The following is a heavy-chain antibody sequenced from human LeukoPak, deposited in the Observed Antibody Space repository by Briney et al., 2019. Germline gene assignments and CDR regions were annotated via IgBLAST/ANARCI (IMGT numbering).Heavy chain of an antibody. CDR3: ARGPLMSAGGGVDP. J-gene: IGHJ5*02. CDR2: DSIRGGT. D-gene: IGHD6-13*01. CDR1: GFTVSSDY. V-gene: IGHV4-4*07. Sequence: GSLRLSCAASGFTVSSDYMSWIRQSAGKGLEWIGRDSIRGGTNYNPSLASRASMSIDTSKSQFSLKLTSVTAADTAVYYCARGPLMSAGGGVDPWGQGTLVIVSS.